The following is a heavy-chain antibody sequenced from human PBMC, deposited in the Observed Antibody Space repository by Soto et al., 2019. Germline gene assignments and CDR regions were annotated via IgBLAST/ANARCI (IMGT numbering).Heavy chain of an antibody. J-gene: IGHJ6*02. V-gene: IGHV3-73*01. CDR3: TTGVGNYANYYYYGMDV. CDR2: IRSKANSYAT. CDR1: GFTFSGSA. D-gene: IGHD4-4*01. Sequence: PGGSLRLSCAASGFTFSGSAMHWVRQASGKGLDWVGRIRSKANSYATAYAASVKGRFTISRDDSKNTAYLQMNSLKTEDTAVYYCTTGVGNYANYYYYGMDVWGQGTTVTVSS.